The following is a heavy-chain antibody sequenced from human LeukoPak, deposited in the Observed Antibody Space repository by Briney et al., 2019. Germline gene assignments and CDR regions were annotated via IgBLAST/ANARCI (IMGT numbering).Heavy chain of an antibody. CDR3: ARDRYSSGWYTFDY. J-gene: IGHJ4*02. CDR1: GGSISGYY. D-gene: IGHD6-19*01. Sequence: SETLSLTCTVSGGSISGYYWSWIRQPPGKGLEWIGYIYYSGSTNYNPSLKSRVTISVDTSKNQISLKLSSVTAADTAFYYCARDRYSSGWYTFDYWGQGTLVTVSS. CDR2: IYYSGST. V-gene: IGHV4-59*01.